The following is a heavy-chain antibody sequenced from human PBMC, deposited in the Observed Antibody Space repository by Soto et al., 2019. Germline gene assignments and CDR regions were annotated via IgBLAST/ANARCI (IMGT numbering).Heavy chain of an antibody. J-gene: IGHJ1*01. CDR1: GGTFSSYT. CDR2: IIPILGIA. CDR3: ARALYDSSGYSHFPEYFQP. Sequence: SVKVSCKASGGTFSSYTISWVRQAPGQGLEWMGRIIPILGIANYAQKFQGRVTITADKSTSTAYMELSSLRSEDTAVYYCARALYDSSGYSHFPEYFQPWGQGTLVTVS. D-gene: IGHD3-22*01. V-gene: IGHV1-69*02.